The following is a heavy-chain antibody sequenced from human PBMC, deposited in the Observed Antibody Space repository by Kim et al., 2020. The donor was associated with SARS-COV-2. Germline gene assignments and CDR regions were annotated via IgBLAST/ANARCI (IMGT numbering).Heavy chain of an antibody. CDR1: GFTFSSYA. Sequence: GGSLRLSCAASGFTFSSYAMHWVRQAPGKGLEWVAVISYDGSNKYYADSVKGRFTISRDNSKNTLYLQMNSLRAEDTAVYYCARDPPPWELPSYYCYYMGVWGERATVTLSS. D-gene: IGHD1-26*01. V-gene: IGHV3-30-3*01. CDR3: ARDPPPWELPSYYCYYMGV. J-gene: IGHJ6*03. CDR2: ISYDGSNK.